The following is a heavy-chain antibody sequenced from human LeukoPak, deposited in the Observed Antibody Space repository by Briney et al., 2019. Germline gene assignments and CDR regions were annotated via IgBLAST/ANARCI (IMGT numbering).Heavy chain of an antibody. V-gene: IGHV3-73*01. D-gene: IGHD3-10*01. CDR2: IRSSSNSYAT. CDR1: GFTFSDSA. CDR3: TTTIYGSGKAGY. J-gene: IGHJ4*02. Sequence: GGSLKLFCAASGFTFSDSAIHWVRQASGKGLEWVGRIRSSSNSYATEYAASLNGRFTISRDGSKNTAYLQMNSLKTEDTAVYYCTTTIYGSGKAGYWGQGTLVTVSS.